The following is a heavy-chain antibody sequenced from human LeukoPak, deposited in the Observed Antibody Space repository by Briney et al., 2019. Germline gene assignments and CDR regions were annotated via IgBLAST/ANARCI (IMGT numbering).Heavy chain of an antibody. V-gene: IGHV3-23*01. CDR1: GFTFSNYS. Sequence: GGSLGLSCAASGFTFSNYSMLWVRQAPGKGLEWVSAISGSGGSTYFADSVKGRFTISRDNSNNTLYLQMNILRAEDTAVYYCAKDHGYCSVFNCYLFDYWGQGTLVTVSS. CDR2: ISGSGGST. D-gene: IGHD2-15*01. CDR3: AKDHGYCSVFNCYLFDY. J-gene: IGHJ4*02.